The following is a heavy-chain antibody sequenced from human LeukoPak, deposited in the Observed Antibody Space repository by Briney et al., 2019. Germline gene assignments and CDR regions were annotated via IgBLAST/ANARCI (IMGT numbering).Heavy chain of an antibody. J-gene: IGHJ4*02. CDR3: ARDDIVATVIDY. V-gene: IGHV1-24*01. Sequence: ASVKVSCKVSGYTLTELSMHWVRQAPGKGLEWMGGFDLEDGKTIYAQKLQGRVTMTTDTSTSTAYMELRSLRSDDTAVYYCARDDIVATVIDYWGQGTLVTVSS. CDR2: FDLEDGKT. D-gene: IGHD5-12*01. CDR1: GYTLTELS.